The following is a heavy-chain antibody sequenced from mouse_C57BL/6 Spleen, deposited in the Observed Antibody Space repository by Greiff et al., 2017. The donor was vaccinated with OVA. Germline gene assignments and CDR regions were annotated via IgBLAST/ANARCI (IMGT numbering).Heavy chain of an antibody. CDR3: ARHGATVVETDWYFDV. Sequence: EVQLVESGGGLVKPGGSLKLSCAASGFTFSSYTMSWVRQTPEKRLEWVATISGGGGNTYYPDSVKGRFTISRDNAKNTLYLHMSSLRSEDTALYYSARHGATVVETDWYFDVWGTGTTVTVSS. J-gene: IGHJ1*03. V-gene: IGHV5-9*01. D-gene: IGHD1-1*01. CDR2: ISGGGGNT. CDR1: GFTFSSYT.